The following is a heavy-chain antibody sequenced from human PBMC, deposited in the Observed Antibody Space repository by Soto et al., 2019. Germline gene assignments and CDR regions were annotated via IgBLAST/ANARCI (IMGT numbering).Heavy chain of an antibody. J-gene: IGHJ6*02. CDR2: ISSSGSTI. Sequence: EVQLVESGGGLVQPGGSLRLSCAASGFTFSSYEMNWVRQAPGKGLEWVSYISSSGSTIYYADSVKGRFTISRDNAKNSRYLQMNSLRAEDTAVYYCARGGDSYGPPGRYYGMDVWGQGTTVTVSS. CDR1: GFTFSSYE. D-gene: IGHD5-18*01. CDR3: ARGGDSYGPPGRYYGMDV. V-gene: IGHV3-48*03.